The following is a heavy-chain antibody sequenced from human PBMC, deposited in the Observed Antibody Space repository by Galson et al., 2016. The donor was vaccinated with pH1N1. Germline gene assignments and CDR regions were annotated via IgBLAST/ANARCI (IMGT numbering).Heavy chain of an antibody. CDR2: IGSNERTT. CDR3: TRDAGGYSDFDY. V-gene: IGHV3-64*02. Sequence: SLRLSCAASGFTFSAHAMHWVRQAPGKGLEYVTVIGSNERTTYYADSVNGRFTISRDNSKNTVYLQMGSLRAEDMAVYYCTRDAGGYSDFDYWGQGTLVTVSS. J-gene: IGHJ4*02. D-gene: IGHD1-26*01. CDR1: GFTFSAHA.